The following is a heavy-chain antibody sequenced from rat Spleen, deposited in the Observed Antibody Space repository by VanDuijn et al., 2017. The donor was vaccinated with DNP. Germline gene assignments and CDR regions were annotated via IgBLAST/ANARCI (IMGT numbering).Heavy chain of an antibody. CDR1: GFTFSDYY. CDR3: ARHVLPLRVWDY. Sequence: EVQLVESGGGLVQPGRSLKLSCAASGFTFSDYYMAWVRPAPTKGLEWVAYISYDGGITNYADSVKGRFTISRDNAKNTLYLQMNSLRSEDIATYYCARHVLPLRVWDYWGQGVMVTVSS. D-gene: IGHD1-4*01. CDR2: ISYDGGIT. J-gene: IGHJ2*01. V-gene: IGHV5-22*01.